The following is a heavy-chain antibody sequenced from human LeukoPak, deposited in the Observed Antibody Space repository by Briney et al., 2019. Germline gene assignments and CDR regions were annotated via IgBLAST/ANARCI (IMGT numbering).Heavy chain of an antibody. D-gene: IGHD1-26*01. CDR3: ANVGANYYYYYGMDV. CDR1: GFTFSSYS. V-gene: IGHV3-23*01. Sequence: GGSLRLSCAASGFTFSSYSMSWVRQAPGKGLEWVSAISGSGGSTYYADSVKGRFTISRDNSKNTLYLQMNSLRAEDTAVYYCANVGANYYYYYGMDVWGQGTTVTVSS. J-gene: IGHJ6*02. CDR2: ISGSGGST.